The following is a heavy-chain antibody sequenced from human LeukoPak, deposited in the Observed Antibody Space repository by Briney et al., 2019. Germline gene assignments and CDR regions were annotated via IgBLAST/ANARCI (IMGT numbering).Heavy chain of an antibody. CDR3: AKPPGYSSGWYFYY. CDR1: GFTFSSYA. Sequence: GGSLRLSCAASGFTFSSYAMSWVRQAPGKGLEWVSAISGSGGSTYYADSVKGRFTISRDNSKNTLYLQMNSLGAEDTAVYYCAKPPGYSSGWYFYYWGQGTLVTVSS. CDR2: ISGSGGST. J-gene: IGHJ4*02. D-gene: IGHD6-19*01. V-gene: IGHV3-23*01.